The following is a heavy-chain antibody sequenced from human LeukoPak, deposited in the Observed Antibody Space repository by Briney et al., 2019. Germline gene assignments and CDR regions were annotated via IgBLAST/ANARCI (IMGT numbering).Heavy chain of an antibody. CDR2: IYYSGST. Sequence: SETLSLTCTVSGGSVSSGSYYWTWIRQPPGKGLEWIGYIYYSGSTNYNPSPKSRVTISVDTSKNQFSLKLSSVTAADTAVYYCARSVVGATGEVPFDYWGQGTLVTVSS. D-gene: IGHD1-26*01. CDR3: ARSVVGATGEVPFDY. CDR1: GGSVSSGSYY. V-gene: IGHV4-61*01. J-gene: IGHJ4*02.